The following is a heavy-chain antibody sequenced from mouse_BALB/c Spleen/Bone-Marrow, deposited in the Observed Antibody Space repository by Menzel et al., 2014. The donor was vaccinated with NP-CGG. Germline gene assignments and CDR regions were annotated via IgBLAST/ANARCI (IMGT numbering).Heavy chain of an antibody. V-gene: IGHV14-3*02. CDR3: ARWEYYAMDY. CDR2: IDPANGNT. CDR1: GFNIKDTY. J-gene: IGHJ4*01. Sequence: EVMLVESGAELVKPGASVKLSCTASGFNIKDTYMHWVRQRPEQGLEWIGRIDPANGNTKYDPKFQGKATITADTSSNTANLQLSSLTSEDTAVYYCARWEYYAMDYWGQGTSVTVSS. D-gene: IGHD4-1*01.